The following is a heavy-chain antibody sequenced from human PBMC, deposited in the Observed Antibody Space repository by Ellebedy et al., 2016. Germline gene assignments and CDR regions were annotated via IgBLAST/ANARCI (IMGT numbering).Heavy chain of an antibody. CDR1: GFSVSSND. J-gene: IGHJ3*01. D-gene: IGHD2-8*01. V-gene: IGHV3-53*01. CDR2: IYGGGAS. CDR3: VTRHNGAFDL. Sequence: GESLKISXAVSGFSVSSNDMSWVRQAPGKGLELVSLIYGGGASYYADSVKGRFTISRDNSKKTLYLQMSGLGVEDTAVYYCVTRHNGAFDLWGQGTMVTVS.